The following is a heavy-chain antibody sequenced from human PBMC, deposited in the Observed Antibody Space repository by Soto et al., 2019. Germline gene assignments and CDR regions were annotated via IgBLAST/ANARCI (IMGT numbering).Heavy chain of an antibody. D-gene: IGHD6-6*01. CDR2: IYYSGTT. CDR3: ARGAYSDSSSYFDY. Sequence: QVQLQESGPGLVKPSQTLSLTCTVSGDSISSGDHYWSWIRQPPGKGLEWIGSIYYSGTTYSRPSLQSRVTISVDTSKNQFSLKLNSVTAADTAVYYCARGAYSDSSSYFDYWGQGTLVPVSS. J-gene: IGHJ4*02. CDR1: GDSISSGDHY. V-gene: IGHV4-30-4*01.